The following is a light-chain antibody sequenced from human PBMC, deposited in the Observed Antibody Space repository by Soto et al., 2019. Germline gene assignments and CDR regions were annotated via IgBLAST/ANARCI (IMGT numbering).Light chain of an antibody. CDR3: SSYTSSSTVI. Sequence: QSVLTQPASVSGSPGQSITISCTGTSSDVGGYNFVSWYQQHPGKAPKFIIYDVRNRPSGVSNRFSGSRSANTASLTISGLQAEDEADYYCSSYTSSSTVIFGGGTQLTVL. CDR1: SSDVGGYNF. J-gene: IGLJ7*01. V-gene: IGLV2-14*03. CDR2: DVR.